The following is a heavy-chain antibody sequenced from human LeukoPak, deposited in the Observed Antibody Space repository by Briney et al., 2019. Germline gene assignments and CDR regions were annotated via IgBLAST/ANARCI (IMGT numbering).Heavy chain of an antibody. CDR1: GFTFNSYA. CDR2: ISYDGSNK. D-gene: IGHD6-19*01. V-gene: IGHV3-30*04. Sequence: GGSLRLSCAASGFTFNSYAMHWVRQAPGKGLEWVAVISYDGSNKYYADSVKGRFTISRDNSKNTLYLQMNSLRAEDTAVYYCARSSGWSPFGYWGQGTLVTVSS. CDR3: ARSSGWSPFGY. J-gene: IGHJ4*02.